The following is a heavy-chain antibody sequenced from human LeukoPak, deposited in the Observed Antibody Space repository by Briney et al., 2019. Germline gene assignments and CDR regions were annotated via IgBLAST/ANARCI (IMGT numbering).Heavy chain of an antibody. V-gene: IGHV4-59*08. Sequence: SETLSLTCTVSGGSISSYYWSWIRQPPGKGLEWIGYIYYSGSTNYNPSLKSRVTISVDTSKNQFSLKLSSVTAADTAVYYCARHRSGLYFDYWGQGTLVTVSS. CDR2: IYYSGST. CDR3: ARHRSGLYFDY. CDR1: GGSISSYY. D-gene: IGHD3-22*01. J-gene: IGHJ4*02.